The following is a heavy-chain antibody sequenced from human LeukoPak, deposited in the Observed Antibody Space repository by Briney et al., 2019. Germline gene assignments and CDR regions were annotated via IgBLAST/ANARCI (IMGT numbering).Heavy chain of an antibody. Sequence: SETLSLTCAVYGGSFSGYYWSWIRQPPGKGLEWIGEINHSGSTYYNPSLKSRVTISVDTSKNQFSLKLSSVTAADTAVYYCARPFRHDFWSGSPNAFDIWGQGTMVTVSS. J-gene: IGHJ3*02. CDR1: GGSFSGYY. CDR3: ARPFRHDFWSGSPNAFDI. CDR2: INHSGST. V-gene: IGHV4-34*01. D-gene: IGHD3-3*01.